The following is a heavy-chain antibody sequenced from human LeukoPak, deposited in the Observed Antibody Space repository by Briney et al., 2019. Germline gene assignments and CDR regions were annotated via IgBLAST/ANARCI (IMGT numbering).Heavy chain of an antibody. Sequence: SETLSLTCSVSGGSISSYCWSWIRQSPGKGLEWIGYIYYTGNTHYDPSLQSRVTMSVDTSKNQFSLRLTSVTAADTAIYYCARRAMITEYYFFYMDVWGTGTTVTVSS. CDR2: IYYTGNT. CDR1: GGSISSYC. J-gene: IGHJ6*03. V-gene: IGHV4-59*08. CDR3: ARRAMITEYYFFYMDV. D-gene: IGHD3-16*01.